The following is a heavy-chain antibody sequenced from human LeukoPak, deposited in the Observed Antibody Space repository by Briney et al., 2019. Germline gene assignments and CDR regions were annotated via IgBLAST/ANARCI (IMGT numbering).Heavy chain of an antibody. D-gene: IGHD5-12*01. CDR2: ISSSSSTI. V-gene: IGHV3-48*02. CDR1: GFTFSNYG. J-gene: IGHJ4*02. Sequence: QPGGSLILSCVASGFTFSNYGMNWVRQAPGKGLEWVSYISSSSSTIYYADSVKGRFTISRGNAENSLYLQMDSLRDEDTAIYYCARLISGYDSYWGQGTLATVSS. CDR3: ARLISGYDSY.